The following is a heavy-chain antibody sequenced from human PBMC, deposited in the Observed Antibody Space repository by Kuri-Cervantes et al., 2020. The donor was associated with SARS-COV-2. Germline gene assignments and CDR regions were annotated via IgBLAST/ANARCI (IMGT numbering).Heavy chain of an antibody. V-gene: IGHV3-74*01. J-gene: IGHJ5*02. CDR2: INSDGSST. Sequence: GESLKISCAASGFTFSSYSMNWVRQAPGKGLEWVSRINSDGSSTSYADSVKGRFTISRDNAKNSLYPQMNSLRAEDTAVYYCARDQGWLDPWWFDPWGQGTLVTVSS. CDR1: GFTFSSYS. CDR3: ARDQGWLDPWWFDP. D-gene: IGHD6-19*01.